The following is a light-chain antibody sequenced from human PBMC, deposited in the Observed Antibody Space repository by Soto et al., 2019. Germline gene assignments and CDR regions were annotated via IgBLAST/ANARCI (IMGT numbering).Light chain of an antibody. CDR3: RQALQSPSST. J-gene: IGKJ5*01. Sequence: AFTQPPRFPRVTPGALASLSCSSNHRLLHSEVYNYLDWYLQKPGQSPELLIYLGANRALGVPDRFSGSGSGTDFTLKIRRGDAEDVGVAYCRQALQSPSSTFS. V-gene: IGKV2-28*01. CDR1: HRLLHSEVYNY. CDR2: LGA.